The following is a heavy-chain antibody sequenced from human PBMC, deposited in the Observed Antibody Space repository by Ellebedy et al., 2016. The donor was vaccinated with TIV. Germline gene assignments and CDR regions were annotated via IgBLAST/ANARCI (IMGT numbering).Heavy chain of an antibody. CDR2: ISGSGGST. CDR1: GFTFSSYA. CDR3: AKGYGDNTQGYFYYGMDV. J-gene: IGHJ6*02. Sequence: GESLKISCAASGFTFSSYAMSWVRQAPGKGLEWVSAISGSGGSTYYADSVKGRFTISRDNSKNTLYLQMNSLRADDTAVYYCAKGYGDNTQGYFYYGMDVWGQGTTVTVSS. D-gene: IGHD4-17*01. V-gene: IGHV3-23*01.